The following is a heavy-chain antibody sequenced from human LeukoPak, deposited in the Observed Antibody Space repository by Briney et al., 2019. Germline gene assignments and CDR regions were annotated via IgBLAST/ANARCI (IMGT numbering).Heavy chain of an antibody. J-gene: IGHJ5*02. V-gene: IGHV1-2*04. CDR3: ARMDSSGYSNWFDP. D-gene: IGHD3-22*01. CDR1: GYTFTGYC. CDR2: INPNSGGT. Sequence: GASVKVSCKASGYTFTGYCMHWVRQAPGQGLEWMGWINPNSGGTNYAQKFQGWVTMTRDTSISTAYMELSRLRSDDTAVYYCARMDSSGYSNWFDPWGQGTLVTVSS.